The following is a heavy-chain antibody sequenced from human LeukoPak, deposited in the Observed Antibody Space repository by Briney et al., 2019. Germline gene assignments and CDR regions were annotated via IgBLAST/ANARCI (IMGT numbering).Heavy chain of an antibody. CDR2: INTDGSST. V-gene: IGHV3-74*01. CDR1: GFTFSSYW. D-gene: IGHD3-16*01. J-gene: IGHJ4*01. CDR3: ARVAGGTFDS. Sequence: GGSLRLSCAASGFTFSSYWMHWVRHAPGKGLVWVSRINTDGSSTIYADSVKGRFTISRDNAKNTLYLQMNSLRAEDTAIYYCARVAGGTFDSWGHGTLVTVSS.